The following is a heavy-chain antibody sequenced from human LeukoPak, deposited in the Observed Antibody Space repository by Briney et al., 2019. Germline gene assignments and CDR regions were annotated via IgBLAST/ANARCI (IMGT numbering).Heavy chain of an antibody. V-gene: IGHV4-4*07. CDR3: ARHCSGGSCYRGGMDV. D-gene: IGHD2-15*01. Sequence: PSETLSLTCTVSGGSISSYYWSWIRQPAGKGLEWIGRIYTSGSTNYNPSLKSRVTMSVDTSKNQFSLKLSSVTAADTAVYYCARHCSGGSCYRGGMDVWGQGTTVTVSS. CDR2: IYTSGST. J-gene: IGHJ6*02. CDR1: GGSISSYY.